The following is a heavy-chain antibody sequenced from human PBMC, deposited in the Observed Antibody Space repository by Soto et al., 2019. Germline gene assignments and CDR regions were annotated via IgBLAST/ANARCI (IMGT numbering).Heavy chain of an antibody. Sequence: SETLSLTCTVSGGSISSGEYYWNWIRQHPGKGPEWIGYVYYSGSTYYKPSLKSRMSISLDKSKNQFSLKLNSMTAADTAVYYCTTDYGLWFGPFDYWGQGTLVTVSS. CDR3: TTDYGLWFGPFDY. J-gene: IGHJ4*02. V-gene: IGHV4-31*03. CDR2: VYYSGST. D-gene: IGHD3-10*01. CDR1: GGSISSGEYY.